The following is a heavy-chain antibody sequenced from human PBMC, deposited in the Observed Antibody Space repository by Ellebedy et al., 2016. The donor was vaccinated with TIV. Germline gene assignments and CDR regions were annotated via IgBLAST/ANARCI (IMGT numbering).Heavy chain of an antibody. CDR1: GYTFTSYD. D-gene: IGHD2-2*03. CDR2: ISAYNGNT. V-gene: IGHV1-18*01. CDR3: ARGGRGYCSSTSCHYYYYYMDV. Sequence: ASVKVSXKASGYTFTSYDINWVRQAPGQGLEWMGWISAYNGNTNYAQKLQGRVTMTTDTSTSTAYMELRSLRSDDTAVYYCARGGRGYCSSTSCHYYYYYMDVWGQGTAVTVSS. J-gene: IGHJ6*03.